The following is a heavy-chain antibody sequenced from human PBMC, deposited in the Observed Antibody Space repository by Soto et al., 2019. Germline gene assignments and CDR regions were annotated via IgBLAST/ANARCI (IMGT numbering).Heavy chain of an antibody. CDR3: GRGGAVPGNPPFDD. Sequence: QVQLVQSGAEVKKPGASVKVSCKASGYTFTNFGVTGVRQAPGQGLEWMGWISAYNGNTNYAQKLQDRVTMTTDTSTSTAYMELTSLTSDDTAVYFCGRGGAVPGNPPFDDWGQGTLVTVSS. D-gene: IGHD6-19*01. V-gene: IGHV1-18*01. CDR2: ISAYNGNT. CDR1: GYTFTNFG. J-gene: IGHJ4*02.